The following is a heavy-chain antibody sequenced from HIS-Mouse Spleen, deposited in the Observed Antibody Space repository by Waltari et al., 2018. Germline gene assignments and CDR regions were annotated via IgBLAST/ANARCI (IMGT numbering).Heavy chain of an antibody. CDR2: ISYDGSNK. J-gene: IGHJ4*02. CDR3: AKDRGTRILNDANYDSSGDY. V-gene: IGHV3-30*18. D-gene: IGHD3-22*01. Sequence: QVQLVESGGGVVQPGRSLRLSCAASGFTFSIYGMPRVRQAPGKGLEWVAVISYDGSNKYYADSVKGRFTISRDNSKNTLYLQMNSLRAEDTAVYYCAKDRGTRILNDANYDSSGDYWGQGTLVTVSS. CDR1: GFTFSIYG.